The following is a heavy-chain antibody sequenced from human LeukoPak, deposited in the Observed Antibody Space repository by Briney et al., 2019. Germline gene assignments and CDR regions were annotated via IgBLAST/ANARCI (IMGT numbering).Heavy chain of an antibody. Sequence: SETLSLTCTVSGGSISSYYWSWIRQPPGKGLERIGYIYYSGSTNYNPSLKSRVTISVDTSKNQFPLKLSSVTAADTAVYYCARELMGASTYCGQGTLVTVSS. V-gene: IGHV4-59*01. D-gene: IGHD1-26*01. CDR3: ARELMGASTY. CDR2: IYYSGST. CDR1: GGSISSYY. J-gene: IGHJ4*02.